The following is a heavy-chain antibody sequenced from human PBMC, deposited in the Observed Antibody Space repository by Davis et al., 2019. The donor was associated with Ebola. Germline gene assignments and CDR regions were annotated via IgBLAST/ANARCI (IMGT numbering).Heavy chain of an antibody. CDR3: ARVVFVAGATPSWYFDL. CDR1: GFTFSSYA. D-gene: IGHD2-15*01. Sequence: PGGSLRLSCAASGFTFSSYAMSWVRQAPGKGLEWVSVIYSGGSTYYADSVKGKFTISRDNSKNTLYLQMNSLGAEDTAVYYCARVVFVAGATPSWYFDLWGRGTLVTVSP. J-gene: IGHJ2*01. V-gene: IGHV3-66*01. CDR2: IYSGGST.